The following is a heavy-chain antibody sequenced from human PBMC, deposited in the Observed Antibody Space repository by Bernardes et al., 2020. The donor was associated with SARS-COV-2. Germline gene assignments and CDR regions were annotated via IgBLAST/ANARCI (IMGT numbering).Heavy chain of an antibody. D-gene: IGHD3-22*01. CDR3: AKGRDSGYLVPFDY. Sequence: SLRLSCAASGFTFSSYGMHWVRQAPGKGLEWVAVISYDGSNKYYADSVKGRFTISRDNSKNTLYLQMNSLRAEDTAVYYCAKGRDSGYLVPFDYWGQGTLVTVSS. CDR2: ISYDGSNK. CDR1: GFTFSSYG. J-gene: IGHJ4*02. V-gene: IGHV3-30*18.